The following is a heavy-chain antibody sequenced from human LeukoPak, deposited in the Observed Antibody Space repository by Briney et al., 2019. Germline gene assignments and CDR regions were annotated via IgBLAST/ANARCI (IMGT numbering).Heavy chain of an antibody. J-gene: IGHJ3*02. V-gene: IGHV3-74*01. D-gene: IGHD4-17*01. CDR2: INRDGSTT. CDR1: GFTFSSHW. Sequence: VGSLRLSCAASGFTFSSHWMHWVRQAPGKGLVWVSRINRDGSTTGYADSVKGRFTISRDNAKNTLYLQMDGLRAEDTAVYYCGRVRTTGTTYGAFDIWGQGTMVTVSS. CDR3: GRVRTTGTTYGAFDI.